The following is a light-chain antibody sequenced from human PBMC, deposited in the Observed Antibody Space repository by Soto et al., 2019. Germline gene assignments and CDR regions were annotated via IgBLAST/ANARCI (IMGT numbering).Light chain of an antibody. Sequence: EIVMTQSPATLSMSPGGRATLPCRASQSVRNNLAWYQQKPGQAPRLLIYGTSTRATGIPARFSGSGSGTEFTLTISSLQSEDFAVYYCQQYNSWPPITFGQGTRLEI. CDR3: QQYNSWPPIT. CDR1: QSVRNN. J-gene: IGKJ5*01. V-gene: IGKV3-15*01. CDR2: GTS.